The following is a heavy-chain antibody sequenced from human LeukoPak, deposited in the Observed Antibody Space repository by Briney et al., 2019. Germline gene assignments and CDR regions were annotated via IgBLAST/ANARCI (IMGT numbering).Heavy chain of an antibody. D-gene: IGHD5-18*01. CDR1: GFTFSNYW. Sequence: GGSLRLSCVASGFTFSNYWMSWVRQAPGKGLEWVANINQDGSEKYYVDSVKGRFTISRDNAKNALYLQTDSLRAEDTAMYYCARPYSFTARGTCDSWGRGTLVTVSS. CDR2: INQDGSEK. V-gene: IGHV3-7*01. CDR3: ARPYSFTARGTCDS. J-gene: IGHJ4*02.